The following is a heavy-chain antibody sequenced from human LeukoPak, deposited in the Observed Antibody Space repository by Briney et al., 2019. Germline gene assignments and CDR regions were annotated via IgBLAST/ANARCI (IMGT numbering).Heavy chain of an antibody. D-gene: IGHD3-10*01. Sequence: GASVKVSCKASRDTPTSYGISSVPEAPGQGLEWMGWISAYNVNTNYTQTLQGRVTMTTDTSTSTAFMELRSLRSADTAVYYCARGPTEGADYYYGSGSYYSYWGQGTLVTVSS. V-gene: IGHV1-18*01. J-gene: IGHJ4*02. CDR3: ARGPTEGADYYYGSGSYYSY. CDR2: ISAYNVNT. CDR1: RDTPTSYG.